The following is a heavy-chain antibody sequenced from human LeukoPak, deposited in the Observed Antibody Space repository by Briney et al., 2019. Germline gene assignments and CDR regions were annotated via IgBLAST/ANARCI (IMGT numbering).Heavy chain of an antibody. D-gene: IGHD6-19*01. Sequence: SETLSLTCTVSGGSISSSTYYWGWTRQPPGKGLEWIGSISYSGSTYSNPSLKSRVTISVDKSKNQFSLKLSSVTAADTAVYYCARHTYSSGLGYFDYWGQGTLVTVSS. CDR3: ARHTYSSGLGYFDY. CDR1: GGSISSSTYY. CDR2: ISYSGST. V-gene: IGHV4-39*01. J-gene: IGHJ4*02.